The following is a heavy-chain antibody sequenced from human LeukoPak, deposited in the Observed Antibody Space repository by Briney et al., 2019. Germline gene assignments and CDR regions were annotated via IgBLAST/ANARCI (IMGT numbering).Heavy chain of an antibody. Sequence: SQTLSLTCTVSGGSISSGDYYWSWIRQPPGKGLEWIGYIYYSGSTYYNPSLKSRVTILVDTSKNQFSLKLSSVTAADTAVYYCARASSGYGSGSEDYWGQGTLVTVSS. D-gene: IGHD3-10*01. V-gene: IGHV4-30-4*01. CDR3: ARASSGYGSGSEDY. CDR2: IYYSGST. CDR1: GGSISSGDYY. J-gene: IGHJ4*02.